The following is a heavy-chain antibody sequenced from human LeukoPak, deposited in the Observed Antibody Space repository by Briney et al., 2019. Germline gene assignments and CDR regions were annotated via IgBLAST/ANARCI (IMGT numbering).Heavy chain of an antibody. Sequence: SETLSLTCTVSGDSFSYFYWSWIRQPPGKGLEWIGYIYNSGSTNYNPSLKSRVTISVDTSKNQFSLKLSSVTAADTAVYYCARTSSSGLVGGYYFDYWGQGTLVTVSS. CDR1: GDSFSYFY. V-gene: IGHV4-59*01. CDR2: IYNSGST. CDR3: ARTSSSGLVGGYYFDY. J-gene: IGHJ4*02. D-gene: IGHD6-19*01.